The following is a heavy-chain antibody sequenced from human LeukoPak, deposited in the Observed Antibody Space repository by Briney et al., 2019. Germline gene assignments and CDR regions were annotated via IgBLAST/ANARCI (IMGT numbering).Heavy chain of an antibody. J-gene: IGHJ4*02. V-gene: IGHV3-23*01. CDR1: GFTFSSYA. D-gene: IGHD5-24*01. Sequence: PGGSLRLSCAASGFTFSSYAMRWVRQAPGKGLEWVSSTTDSGSRTYYADSVKGRFTISRDNAKNTLYLQMNSLGADDTAVYYCASRDYWGQGTLVTVSS. CDR2: TTDSGSRT. CDR3: ASRDY.